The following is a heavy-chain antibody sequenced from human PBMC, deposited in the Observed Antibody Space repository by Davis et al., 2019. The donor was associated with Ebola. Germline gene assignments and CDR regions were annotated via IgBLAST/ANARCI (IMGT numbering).Heavy chain of an antibody. D-gene: IGHD6-19*01. V-gene: IGHV1-2*02. CDR2: INPNSGGT. CDR1: GYTFTGYY. CDR3: ARERRSGWSHFDY. J-gene: IGHJ4*02. Sequence: ASVKVSCKASGYTFTGYYIHWVRQAPGQGLEWMGWINPNSGGTNYAQKFQGRVTMTRDTSISTAYMELSRLRSDDTAVYYCARERRSGWSHFDYWGQGTLVTVSS.